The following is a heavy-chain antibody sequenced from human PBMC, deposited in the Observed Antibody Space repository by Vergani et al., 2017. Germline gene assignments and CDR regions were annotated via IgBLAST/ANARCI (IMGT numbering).Heavy chain of an antibody. D-gene: IGHD3-9*01. J-gene: IGHJ4*02. V-gene: IGHV1-46*03. CDR3: AKGDYGILTGYRY. Sequence: QVQVVQSGAEVKKSGASAKVSCKTSGYTFSNYYMHWVRQAPGQGLEWMGIINPSGGHTNYAQKFQGRVTMTRDTSTSTVYMELSSLRSEATAIYYCAKGDYGILTGYRYWVQGTLVTDSA. CDR1: GYTFSNYY. CDR2: INPSGGHT.